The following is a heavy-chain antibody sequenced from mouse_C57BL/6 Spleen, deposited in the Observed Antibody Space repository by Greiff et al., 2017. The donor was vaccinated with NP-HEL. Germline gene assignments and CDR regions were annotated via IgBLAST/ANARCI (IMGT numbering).Heavy chain of an antibody. CDR1: GFTFSDYG. D-gene: IGHD1-1*01. V-gene: IGHV5-17*01. J-gene: IGHJ3*01. CDR3: AGKFNYYGSSWFAY. Sequence: EVQLVESGGGLVKPGGSLKLSCAASGFTFSDYGMHWVRQAPEKGLEWVAYISSGSSTIYYADTVKGRFTISRDNAKNTLFLQMTSLRSEDTAMYYCAGKFNYYGSSWFAYWGQGTLVTVSA. CDR2: ISSGSSTI.